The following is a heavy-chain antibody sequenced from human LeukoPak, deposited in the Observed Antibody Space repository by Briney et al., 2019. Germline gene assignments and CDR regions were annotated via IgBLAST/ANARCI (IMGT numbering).Heavy chain of an antibody. V-gene: IGHV3-48*04. CDR2: ISSSSSTI. Sequence: GGSLRLSCAASGFTFSSYSMNWVRQAPGKGLEWVSYISSSSSTIYYADSVKGRFTISRDNAKNSLYLQMNSLRAEDTAVYYCARDNWGFDYWGQGTLVTVSS. D-gene: IGHD7-27*01. CDR3: ARDNWGFDY. J-gene: IGHJ4*02. CDR1: GFTFSSYS.